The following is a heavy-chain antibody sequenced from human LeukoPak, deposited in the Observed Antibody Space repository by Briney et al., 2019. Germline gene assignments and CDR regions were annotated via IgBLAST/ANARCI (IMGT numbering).Heavy chain of an antibody. J-gene: IGHJ4*02. V-gene: IGHV1-69*05. CDR1: GGTFSSYA. D-gene: IGHD3-22*01. Sequence: SVKVSCKASGGTFSSYAISWVRQAPGQGLEWMGRIIPIFGTANYAQKFRGRVTITTDESTSTAYMELSSLRSEDTAVYHCLGLLPDFDYWGQGTLVTVSS. CDR2: IIPIFGTA. CDR3: LGLLPDFDY.